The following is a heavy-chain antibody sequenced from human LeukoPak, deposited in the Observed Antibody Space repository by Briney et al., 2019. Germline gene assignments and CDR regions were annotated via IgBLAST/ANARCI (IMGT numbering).Heavy chain of an antibody. CDR1: GDSISSGDYY. J-gene: IGHJ3*02. V-gene: IGHV4-61*02. CDR2: ISSSGST. D-gene: IGHD4-17*01. Sequence: SETLSLTCTVSGDSISSGDYYWSWIRQPAGKGLEWIGRISSSGSTNYNPSLKSRVTISVDTSKNQFSLKLSSVTAADTAVYYCARDYADAFDIWGQGTMVTVSS. CDR3: ARDYADAFDI.